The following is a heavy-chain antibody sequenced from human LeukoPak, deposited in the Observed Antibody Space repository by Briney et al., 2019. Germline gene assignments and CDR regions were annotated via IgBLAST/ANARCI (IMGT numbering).Heavy chain of an antibody. CDR2: INHSGST. CDR1: GGSFSGYY. J-gene: IGHJ4*02. D-gene: IGHD6-6*01. Sequence: SETLSLTCAVYGGSFSGYYWSWIRQPPGKGLEWVGEINHSGSTNYNPSLKSRVTISVDTSKNQFSLKLSSVTAADAAVYYCASARGGDYWGQGTLVTVSS. CDR3: ASARGGDY. V-gene: IGHV4-34*01.